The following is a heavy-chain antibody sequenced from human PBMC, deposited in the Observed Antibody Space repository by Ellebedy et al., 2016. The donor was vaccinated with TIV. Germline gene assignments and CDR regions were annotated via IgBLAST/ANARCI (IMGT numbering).Heavy chain of an antibody. J-gene: IGHJ4*02. V-gene: IGHV1-18*01. Sequence: ASVKVSCXASGYTFNSHGISWVRQAPGQGLEWMGCISGYDGNTNYAQKLQGRVTMTTDTSTSTAYMELSSLTSDDTAVYYCARGVTPYTSGWPIDSWGQGTLVTVSS. CDR1: GYTFNSHG. CDR2: ISGYDGNT. D-gene: IGHD6-19*01. CDR3: ARGVTPYTSGWPIDS.